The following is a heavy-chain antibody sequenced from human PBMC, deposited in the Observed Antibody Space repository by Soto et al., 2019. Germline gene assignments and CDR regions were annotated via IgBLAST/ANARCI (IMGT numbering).Heavy chain of an antibody. V-gene: IGHV3-30-3*01. CDR3: ARRITYSDYGYFDY. CDR2: LSYDGINK. Sequence: ESGGGVVQPGRSLRLSCAASGFTFSNYIVHWVRQAPGKGLEWVAVLSYDGINKYYADSVRGRFTISRDNSKNTLYLQMNSLRAEDTAVYYCARRITYSDYGYFDYWGQGTLVTVSS. J-gene: IGHJ4*02. D-gene: IGHD4-17*01. CDR1: GFTFSNYI.